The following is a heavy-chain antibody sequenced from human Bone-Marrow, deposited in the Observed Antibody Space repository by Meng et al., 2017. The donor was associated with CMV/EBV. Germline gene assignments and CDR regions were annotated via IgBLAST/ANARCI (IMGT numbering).Heavy chain of an antibody. D-gene: IGHD1-26*01. J-gene: IGHJ5*02. CDR1: GYTFTGYY. V-gene: IGHV1-2*02. Sequence: QVQLGQSGAEVKKPGASVKVSCKASGYTFTGYYMHWVRQAPGQGLEWMGWINPNSGGTNYVQKFQGRVTMTRDTSISTAYMELSRLRSDDTAVYYCARSWELNWFDPWGQGTLVTVSS. CDR2: INPNSGGT. CDR3: ARSWELNWFDP.